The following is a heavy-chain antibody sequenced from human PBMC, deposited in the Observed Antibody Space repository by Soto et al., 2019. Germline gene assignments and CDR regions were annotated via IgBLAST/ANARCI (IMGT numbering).Heavy chain of an antibody. J-gene: IGHJ4*02. CDR1: GFTFSSYG. D-gene: IGHD6-13*01. V-gene: IGHV3-30*18. CDR3: AKPNIAAAPSPLDY. CDR2: ISYDGSNK. Sequence: GGSLRLSCAASGFTFSSYGMHWVRQAPGKGLEWVAVISYDGSNKYYADSVKGRFTISRDNSKNTLYLQMNSLRAEDTAVYYCAKPNIAAAPSPLDYWGQGTLVTVSS.